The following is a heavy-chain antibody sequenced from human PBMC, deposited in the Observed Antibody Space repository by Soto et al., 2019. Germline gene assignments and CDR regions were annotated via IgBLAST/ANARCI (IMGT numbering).Heavy chain of an antibody. D-gene: IGHD3-3*01. V-gene: IGHV3-74*01. J-gene: IGHJ4*02. CDR1: GFTFNHYW. CDR2: LQSDGSSP. Sequence: PGGSLRLSCAASGFTFNHYWMHWVRQPPGKGLVWVSRLQSDGSSPDYADSVEGRFTISKDTSKNQVLLTMTDMDPVDTATYYCARMIFGRNVYYFDYWGRGTLVTVSS. CDR3: ARMIFGRNVYYFDY.